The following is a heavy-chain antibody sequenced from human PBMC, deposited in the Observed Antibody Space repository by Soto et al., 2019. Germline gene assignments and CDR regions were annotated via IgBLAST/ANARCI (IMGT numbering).Heavy chain of an antibody. CDR2: ISGSGGST. Sequence: EVQLLESGGGLVQPGGSLRLSCAASGFTFSSYAMSWVRQAPGKGLEWVSAISGSGGSTYYADSVKGRFTISRDNSKNTLYLQMNSLRAEDTAVYYCEKRSYYDILTRYYYYYMDVWGKGTTVTVSS. D-gene: IGHD3-9*01. CDR1: GFTFSSYA. CDR3: EKRSYYDILTRYYYYYMDV. V-gene: IGHV3-23*01. J-gene: IGHJ6*03.